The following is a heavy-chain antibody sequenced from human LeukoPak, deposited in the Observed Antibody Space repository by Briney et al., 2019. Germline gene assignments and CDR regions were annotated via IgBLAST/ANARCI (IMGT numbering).Heavy chain of an antibody. CDR1: GYTFTSYA. CDR3: ATVSVRLTAILRYFDY. CDR2: INAGNGNT. V-gene: IGHV1-3*03. J-gene: IGHJ4*02. D-gene: IGHD2-21*02. Sequence: ASVKVSCKASGYTFTSYAMHWVRQAPGQRLEWMGWINAGNGNTKYSQEFQGRVTITRDTSASTAYMELSSLRSEDMAVYYCATVSVRLTAILRYFDYWGQGTLVTVSS.